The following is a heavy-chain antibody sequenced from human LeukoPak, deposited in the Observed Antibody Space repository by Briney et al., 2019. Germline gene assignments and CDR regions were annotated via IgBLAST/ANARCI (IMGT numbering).Heavy chain of an antibody. D-gene: IGHD3-22*01. CDR2: VYTGGGT. CDR1: GFSVRTTY. J-gene: IGHJ4*02. Sequence: PGGSLRLSCAVSGFSVRTTYMSWVRQAPGKGPEWVSVVYTGGGTDHADSVKGRFTISRDNSKNTLSLQMNSLRVEDTAIYYCTRSGYRHPYHFDSWGQGTLVTVSS. V-gene: IGHV3-53*01. CDR3: TRSGYRHPYHFDS.